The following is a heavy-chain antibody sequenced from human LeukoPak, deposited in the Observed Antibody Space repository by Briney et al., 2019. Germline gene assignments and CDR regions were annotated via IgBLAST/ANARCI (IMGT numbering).Heavy chain of an antibody. V-gene: IGHV1-69*13. D-gene: IGHD4-17*01. CDR1: GGTFSSYA. Sequence: SVTVSCKASGGTFSSYAIGWVRQAPGQGLEWMGGIIPIFGTANYAQKFQGRVTITADESTSTAYMELSSLRSEDTAVYYCAREFRGTVTTSFDYWGQGTLVTVSS. CDR3: AREFRGTVTTSFDY. CDR2: IIPIFGTA. J-gene: IGHJ4*02.